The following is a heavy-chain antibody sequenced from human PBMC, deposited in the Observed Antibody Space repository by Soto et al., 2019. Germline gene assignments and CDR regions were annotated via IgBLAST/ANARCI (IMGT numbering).Heavy chain of an antibody. CDR2: MYYGGRT. D-gene: IGHD2-15*01. V-gene: IGHV4-59*08. CDR3: ARGTPSPLIVRSSRGPWFDP. J-gene: IGHJ5*02. CDR1: GGSISSYY. Sequence: SETLSLTCTVSGGSISSYYWSWIRQPPGKGLEWIGYMYYGGRTNYNPSLKSRVTISVDTSRMQVSLKLSSVTAADTAVYFCARGTPSPLIVRSSRGPWFDPWGQGTLVTVSS.